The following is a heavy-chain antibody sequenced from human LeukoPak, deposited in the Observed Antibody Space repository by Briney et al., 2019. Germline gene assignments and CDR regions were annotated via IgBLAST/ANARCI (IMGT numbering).Heavy chain of an antibody. Sequence: GGSLRLSCAASGFTVSNNYMSWVRQAPGKGLEWVSVIKSGGRTYYADSVKGRFTISRDNSKNTLFLQMDSLRGEDTAVYYCASTPSSGWYTVNYWGQGTLVTVSS. CDR2: IKSGGRT. CDR3: ASTPSSGWYTVNY. D-gene: IGHD6-19*01. V-gene: IGHV3-53*01. CDR1: GFTVSNNY. J-gene: IGHJ4*02.